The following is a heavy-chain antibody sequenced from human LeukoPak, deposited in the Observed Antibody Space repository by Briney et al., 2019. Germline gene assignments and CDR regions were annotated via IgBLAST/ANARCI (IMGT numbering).Heavy chain of an antibody. CDR2: IYYSGST. D-gene: IGHD3-22*01. J-gene: IGHJ3*01. CDR3: ARAGHWGSYGGNGYSDAFDV. V-gene: IGHV4-59*12. CDR1: GGSISSYY. Sequence: SETLSLTCTVSGGSISSYYWSWIRQPPGKGLEWIWYIYYSGSTNYNPSLKSRVTISVDTSKKQISLRLNSVTAADTAVYYCARAGHWGSYGGNGYSDAFDVWGQGTMVTVSS.